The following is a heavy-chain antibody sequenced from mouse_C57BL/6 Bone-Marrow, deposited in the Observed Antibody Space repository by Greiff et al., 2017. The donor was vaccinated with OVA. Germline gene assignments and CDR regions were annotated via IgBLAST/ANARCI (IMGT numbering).Heavy chain of an antibody. D-gene: IGHD3-1*01. CDR1: GYTFTSYW. V-gene: IGHV1-64*01. J-gene: IGHJ4*01. Sequence: QVQLQQPGAELVKPGASVKLSCKASGYTFTSYWMHWVKQRPGQGLEWIGMIHPNSGSTNYNEKFKSKATLTVDKSSSTAYMQLSSLTSEDSAVYYCASFYTARATGEVYYAMDYWGQGTSVTVSS. CDR3: ASFYTARATGEVYYAMDY. CDR2: IHPNSGST.